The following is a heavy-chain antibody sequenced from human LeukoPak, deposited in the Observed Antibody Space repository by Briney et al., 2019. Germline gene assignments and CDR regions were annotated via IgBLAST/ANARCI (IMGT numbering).Heavy chain of an antibody. Sequence: PGGSLRLSCAASGFTFSIYWMSWVRQAPGKGLEWVANIKEDGSEKHYVDSVKGRFTMSGDNAKNSLYLQMNSLRAEDTAVYYCARWRGSWSFDSWGQGTLVTVSS. CDR2: IKEDGSEK. J-gene: IGHJ4*02. CDR3: ARWRGSWSFDS. V-gene: IGHV3-7*01. CDR1: GFTFSIYW. D-gene: IGHD2-15*01.